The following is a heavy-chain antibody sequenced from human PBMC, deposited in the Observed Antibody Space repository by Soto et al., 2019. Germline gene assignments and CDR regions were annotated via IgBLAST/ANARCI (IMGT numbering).Heavy chain of an antibody. CDR3: ARGRSVVVINDY. Sequence: QVQLVQSGAEVKKPGASVKVSCKASGYTFTSYDINWVRQATGQGLEWMGWMNPNSGNTGYSQKFQGRVTMTRNTSIITAYMELSSLRSEDTAVYYCARGRSVVVINDYWGQGTLVTVSS. V-gene: IGHV1-8*01. J-gene: IGHJ4*02. D-gene: IGHD3-22*01. CDR2: MNPNSGNT. CDR1: GYTFTSYD.